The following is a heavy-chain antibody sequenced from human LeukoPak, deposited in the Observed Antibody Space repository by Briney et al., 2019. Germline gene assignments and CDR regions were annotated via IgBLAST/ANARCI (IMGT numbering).Heavy chain of an antibody. Sequence: GGSLRLSCAASGFTFSSYAMHWVRQAPGKGLEWVAVISYDGSNKYYADSVKGRFTISRDNSKNTLYLQMNSLRAEDTAVYYCARGSAPAATHFDYWGQGTLVTVSS. D-gene: IGHD2-15*01. J-gene: IGHJ4*02. V-gene: IGHV3-30-3*01. CDR3: ARGSAPAATHFDY. CDR2: ISYDGSNK. CDR1: GFTFSSYA.